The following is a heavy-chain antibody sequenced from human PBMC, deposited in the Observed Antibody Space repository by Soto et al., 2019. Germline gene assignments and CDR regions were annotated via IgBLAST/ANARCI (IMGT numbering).Heavy chain of an antibody. CDR3: ARGRYYDFWSGYYRPYYYYMDV. CDR2: INHSGST. D-gene: IGHD3-3*01. CDR1: GGSFSGYY. Sequence: PSETLSLTCAVYGGSFSGYYWGWIRQPPGKGLEWIGEINHSGSTNYNPSLKSRVTISVDTSKNQFSLKLSSVTAADTAVYYCARGRYYDFWSGYYRPYYYYMDVWGKGTTVTVSS. V-gene: IGHV4-34*01. J-gene: IGHJ6*03.